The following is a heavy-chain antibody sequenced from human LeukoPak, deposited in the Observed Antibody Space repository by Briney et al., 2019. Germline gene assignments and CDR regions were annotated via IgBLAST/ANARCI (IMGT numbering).Heavy chain of an antibody. J-gene: IGHJ3*02. CDR1: GYTFTSYG. V-gene: IGHV1-18*01. Sequence: EASVKVSCKASGYTFTSYGISWARQAPGQGLEWMGWISAYNGNTNYAQKLQGRVTMTTDTSTSTAYMELRSLRSDDTAVYYCARDRGGMVRGPYAFDIWGQGTMVTVSS. D-gene: IGHD3-10*01. CDR2: ISAYNGNT. CDR3: ARDRGGMVRGPYAFDI.